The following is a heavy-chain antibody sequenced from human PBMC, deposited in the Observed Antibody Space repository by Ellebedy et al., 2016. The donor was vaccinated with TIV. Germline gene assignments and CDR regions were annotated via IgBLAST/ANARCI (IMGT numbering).Heavy chain of an antibody. J-gene: IGHJ4*02. D-gene: IGHD6-19*01. CDR3: ARGQAVAGSHFDS. CDR2: ISSSGSDT. V-gene: IGHV3-11*06. CDR1: GFSFSDYY. Sequence: PGGSLRLSCAASGFSFSDYYMSWIRQVPGTGLEWLSYISSSGSDTNYADSVKGRFTISRDNAKNSLYLEMNSLKVEDTAVYYCARGQAVAGSHFDSWGQGTLVIVSS.